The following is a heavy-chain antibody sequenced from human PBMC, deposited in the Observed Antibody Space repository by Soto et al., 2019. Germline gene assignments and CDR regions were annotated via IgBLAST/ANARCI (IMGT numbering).Heavy chain of an antibody. CDR1: GFIFTTSD. CDR3: GKGGGGDHGY. D-gene: IGHD2-21*02. Sequence: EVQLVESEGGLVQPGGSLRLSCEASGFIFTTSDMSWVRQAPGKGLEWISSITITGDTTHYADSVKGRFTISRDNSRNTVYLQMNSLRGDDTAVYYFGKGGGGDHGYWGQGTLVAVSS. CDR2: ITITGDTT. V-gene: IGHV3-23*04. J-gene: IGHJ4*02.